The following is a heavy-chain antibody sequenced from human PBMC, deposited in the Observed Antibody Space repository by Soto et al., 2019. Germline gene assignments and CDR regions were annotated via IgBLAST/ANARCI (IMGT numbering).Heavy chain of an antibody. D-gene: IGHD2-2*01. CDR1: GFTFSSYG. V-gene: IGHV3-30*03. CDR2: ISYDGSNK. CDR3: ATVPAARNYYGMDV. J-gene: IGHJ6*02. Sequence: QVQLVESGGGVVQPGRSLRLSCAASGFTFSSYGMHWVRQAPGKGLEWVAVISYDGSNKYYADSVKGRFTISRDNSKNTLYLQMNSLRAEDTAVYYCATVPAARNYYGMDVWGQGTMVTVSS.